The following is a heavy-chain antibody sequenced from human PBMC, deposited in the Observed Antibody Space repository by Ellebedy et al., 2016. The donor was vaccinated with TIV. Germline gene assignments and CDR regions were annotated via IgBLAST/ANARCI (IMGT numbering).Heavy chain of an antibody. CDR2: ISRSGSGM. CDR3: ARVNADYGGNSFDS. D-gene: IGHD4-23*01. V-gene: IGHV3-11*01. CDR1: GFTFSDYY. J-gene: IGHJ4*02. Sequence: GESLKISCAASGFTFSDYYMSWIRLAPGKGLGWISYISRSGSGMYYEDSVKGRFTISRDNAKKSLYLQMNSLRAEDTGVYYCARVNADYGGNSFDSWGQGTLVTVSS.